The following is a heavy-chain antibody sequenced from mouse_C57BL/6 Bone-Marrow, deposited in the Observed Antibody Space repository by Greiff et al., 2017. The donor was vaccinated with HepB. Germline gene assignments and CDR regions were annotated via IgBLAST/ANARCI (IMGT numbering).Heavy chain of an antibody. J-gene: IGHJ3*01. CDR1: GYSITSGYY. D-gene: IGHD1-1*01. V-gene: IGHV3-6*01. CDR2: ISYDGSN. Sequence: EVQLVESGPGLVKPSQSLSLTCSVTGYSITSGYYWNWIRQFPGNKLEWMGYISYDGSNNYNPSLKNRISITRDTSKNQFFLKLNSVTTEDTATYYCAREEVITTVVATWGQGTLVTVSA. CDR3: AREEVITTVVAT.